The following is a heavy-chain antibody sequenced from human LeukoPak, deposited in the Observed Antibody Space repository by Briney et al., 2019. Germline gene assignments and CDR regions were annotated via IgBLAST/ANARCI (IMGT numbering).Heavy chain of an antibody. D-gene: IGHD5-12*01. V-gene: IGHV4-30-4*01. CDR2: IYYSGST. J-gene: IGHJ4*02. CDR1: GGSISSGDYY. Sequence: SETLSLTCTVSGGSISSGDYYWSWIRQPPGKGLEWIGYIYYSGSTYYNPSLNSRVTISVDTSKNQFSLKLSSVTAADTAVYYCASLVATIGNFDYWGQGTLVTVSS. CDR3: ASLVATIGNFDY.